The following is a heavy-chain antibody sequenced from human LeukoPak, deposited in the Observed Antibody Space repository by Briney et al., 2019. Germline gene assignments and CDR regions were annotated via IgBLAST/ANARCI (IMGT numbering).Heavy chain of an antibody. J-gene: IGHJ4*02. V-gene: IGHV3-30-3*01. CDR2: ISYDGSNK. Sequence: GGSLRLSCAASGFTFSSYAMHWVRQAPGKGLEWVAVISYDGSNKYYADSVKGRFTISRDNSKTTLYLQMNSLRAEDTAVYYCARDNRATFDYWGQGTLVTVSS. CDR1: GFTFSSYA. CDR3: ARDNRATFDY.